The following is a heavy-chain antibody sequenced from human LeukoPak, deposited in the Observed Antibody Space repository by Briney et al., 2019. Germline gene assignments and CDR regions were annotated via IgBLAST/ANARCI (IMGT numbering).Heavy chain of an antibody. J-gene: IGHJ4*02. CDR1: GFAISDYS. Sequence: GGSLRLSCAASGFAISDYSMNWVRQVPGKGLEWVSYICSSSNKVYYADSVKGRFTTSRDNAKNSLFLQMNSLRADDTAVYYCARNFYCGGDCAISYFDYWGQGTLVTVSS. D-gene: IGHD2-21*02. V-gene: IGHV3-48*01. CDR2: ICSSSNKV. CDR3: ARNFYCGGDCAISYFDY.